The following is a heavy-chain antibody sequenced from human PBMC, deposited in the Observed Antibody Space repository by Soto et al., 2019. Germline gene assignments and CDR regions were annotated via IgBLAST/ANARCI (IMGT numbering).Heavy chain of an antibody. CDR1: GYSFTRNG. J-gene: IGHJ6*02. D-gene: IGHD1-26*01. CDR2: ISDKNGDT. Sequence: QVHLVQSGAELKKPGASVRVSCKASGYSFTRNGIIWVRQAPGQGLEWMGWISDKNGDTNYAQKFQGRVIMTTDTSTSTAYMELRRLRSDDTAVYYCVRDRDSDTWPSRDVWGQGTTVTVSS. V-gene: IGHV1-18*01. CDR3: VRDRDSDTWPSRDV.